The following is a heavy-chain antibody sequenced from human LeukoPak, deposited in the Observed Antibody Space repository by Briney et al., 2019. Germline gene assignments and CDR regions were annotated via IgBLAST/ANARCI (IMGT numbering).Heavy chain of an antibody. J-gene: IGHJ4*02. V-gene: IGHV3-23*01. CDR2: IGGRDAGT. Sequence: HPGASLRLSCAASGFTFSSYGMGWVRQAPGKGLEWVSGIGGRDAGTSYADSVKGRFTISRDNSKNTLYLQMNSLRAEDTAVYFCAKGHVWGSDLYYFDYWGLGTLVTVSS. CDR3: AKGHVWGSDLYYFDY. D-gene: IGHD3-16*01. CDR1: GFTFSSYG.